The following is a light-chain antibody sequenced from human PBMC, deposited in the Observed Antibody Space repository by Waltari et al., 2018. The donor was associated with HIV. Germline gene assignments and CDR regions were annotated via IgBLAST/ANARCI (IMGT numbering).Light chain of an antibody. CDR2: LGS. V-gene: IGKV2-28*01. CDR1: QSLLHRNGYTY. J-gene: IGKJ2*01. CDR3: MQALQSPFT. Sequence: VMTQSPLSLSVTPGEPASISCRSRQSLLHRNGYTYLDWYLQKPGQSPQLLIYLGSNRASGVPDRFSGSGSGTDFTLKISRVEAEDVGVYYCMQALQSPFTFGQGTKLEIK.